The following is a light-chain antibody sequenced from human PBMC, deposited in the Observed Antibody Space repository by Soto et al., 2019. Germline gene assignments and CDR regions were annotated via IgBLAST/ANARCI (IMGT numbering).Light chain of an antibody. CDR3: QQYNNWPLT. CDR1: QSVSSN. CDR2: GAS. Sequence: IVMPQSPATLSVSPGERATLSCRASQSVSSNLAWYQQKPGQAPRLLIYGASTRATGIPARFSGSGSGTEVTLNISSLQSEDFAVYYCQQYNNWPLTFGQGTKVEIK. V-gene: IGKV3-15*01. J-gene: IGKJ1*01.